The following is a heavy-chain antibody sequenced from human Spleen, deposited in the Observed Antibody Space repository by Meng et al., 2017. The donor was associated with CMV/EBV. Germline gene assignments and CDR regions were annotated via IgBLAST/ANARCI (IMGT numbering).Heavy chain of an antibody. V-gene: IGHV3-66*01. CDR3: ASLPWSGNSPDTFDI. CDR1: GLTVSSNY. CDR2: TYPSGIT. D-gene: IGHD3-3*01. Sequence: GGSLRLSCEASGLTVSSNYMSWVRQAPGKGLEWVSITYPSGITYQPESLKGRFTISRDNAKNALSLQMNSLRPEDTAVYYCASLPWSGNSPDTFDIWGQGTMVTVSS. J-gene: IGHJ3*02.